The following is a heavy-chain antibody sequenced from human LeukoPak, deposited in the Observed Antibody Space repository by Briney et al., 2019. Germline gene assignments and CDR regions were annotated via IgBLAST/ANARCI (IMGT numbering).Heavy chain of an antibody. CDR3: ARDSRLGIAAAPVDY. V-gene: IGHV4-59*12. J-gene: IGHJ4*02. D-gene: IGHD6-13*01. CDR1: GGSISSYY. Sequence: SETLSLTCTVSGGSISSYYWSWIRQPPGKGLEWIGYIYYSGSINYNPSLKSRVTISVDTSKNQFSLKLSSVTAADTAVYYCARDSRLGIAAAPVDYWGQGTLVTVSS. CDR2: IYYSGSI.